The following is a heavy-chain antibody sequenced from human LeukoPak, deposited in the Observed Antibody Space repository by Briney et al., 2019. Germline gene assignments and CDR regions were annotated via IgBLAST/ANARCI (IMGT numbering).Heavy chain of an antibody. CDR1: GFTFSGSA. Sequence: PGGSLRLSCAASGFTFSGSAMHWVRQASGKGLEWVGRIRSKANSYAAAYAASVKGRITISRDDSKNTAYLQMNSLKTEDTAVYYCTREYTAMDKSYYYYYMDVWGKGTTVTVSS. V-gene: IGHV3-73*01. CDR3: TREYTAMDKSYYYYYMDV. J-gene: IGHJ6*03. CDR2: IRSKANSYAA. D-gene: IGHD5-18*01.